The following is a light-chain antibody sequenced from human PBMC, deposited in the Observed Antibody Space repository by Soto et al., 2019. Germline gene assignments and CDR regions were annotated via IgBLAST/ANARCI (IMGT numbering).Light chain of an antibody. CDR2: EDN. CDR1: SGSIASNY. CDR3: QSYDSSNHVV. V-gene: IGLV6-57*04. Sequence: NFMLTQPHSVSESPGKTVTISCTRSSGSIASNYVQWYQQRPGSAPTTVIYEDNQRPSGVPDRFSGSIDSSSNPASLTISGLKTEDEADYYCQSYDSSNHVVFGGGTKLTVL. J-gene: IGLJ2*01.